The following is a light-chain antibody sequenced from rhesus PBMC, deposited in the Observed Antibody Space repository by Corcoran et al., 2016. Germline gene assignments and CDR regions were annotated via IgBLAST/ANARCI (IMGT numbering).Light chain of an antibody. V-gene: IGKV1-25*01. CDR2: KAS. J-gene: IGKJ4*01. Sequence: DIQMTQSPSSLSASVGDTVTITCRASQGISRYLAWYQQKPGKAPKLLIYKASTLQSGVPSRFSGSGSGTDFTLPISSLQPEDFATCYCRQHDSDPPLTFGGGTKVELK. CDR3: RQHDSDPPLT. CDR1: QGISRY.